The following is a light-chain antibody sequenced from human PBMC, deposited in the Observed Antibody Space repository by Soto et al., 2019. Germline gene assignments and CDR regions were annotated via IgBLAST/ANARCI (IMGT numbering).Light chain of an antibody. J-gene: IGKJ1*01. V-gene: IGKV3-11*01. CDR2: DAS. CDR3: QQRSNWLGT. Sequence: EIVLTQSPATLSLSPGERATLSCRASQSVSSYLAWYQQKPGQAPRLLIYDASNRATGIPARFSGSGSGTDFTRTISSLEPEDVAVYYCQQRSNWLGTFGQGTKVEIK. CDR1: QSVSSY.